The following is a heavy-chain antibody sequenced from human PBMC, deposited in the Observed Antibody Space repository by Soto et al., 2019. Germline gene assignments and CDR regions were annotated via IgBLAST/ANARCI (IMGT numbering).Heavy chain of an antibody. Sequence: EVQLLESGGGLVQPGGSLRLSCAASGFTFSSYAMSWVRQAPGKGLEWVSAISGSGGSTYYADSVKGRFTISRDNSKNPLYLQMNSLRAEDTAVYYCAKDRDIVVVVAAVDAFDIWGQGTMVTVSS. CDR2: ISGSGGST. CDR1: GFTFSSYA. CDR3: AKDRDIVVVVAAVDAFDI. D-gene: IGHD2-15*01. V-gene: IGHV3-23*01. J-gene: IGHJ3*02.